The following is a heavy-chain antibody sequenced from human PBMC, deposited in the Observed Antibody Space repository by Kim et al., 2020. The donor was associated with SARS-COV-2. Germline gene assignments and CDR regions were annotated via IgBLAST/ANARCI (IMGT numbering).Heavy chain of an antibody. Sequence: GGSLRLSCAASGFTFSAFWMHWVRQAPGKGLVWVSRIKSDGSSTSYADSLKGRFTISRDNAKNTLYLQMNSLGAEDTAVYYCARADSLSGDYVNIDYWG. CDR2: IKSDGSST. V-gene: IGHV3-74*01. CDR3: ARADSLSGDYVNIDY. D-gene: IGHD4-17*01. CDR1: GFTFSAFW. J-gene: IGHJ4*01.